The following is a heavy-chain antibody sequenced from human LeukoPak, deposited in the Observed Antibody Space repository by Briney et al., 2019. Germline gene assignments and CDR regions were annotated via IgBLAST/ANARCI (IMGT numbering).Heavy chain of an antibody. CDR3: AKVAQPYYYDSSGYYVDY. CDR2: IYSGGST. J-gene: IGHJ4*02. Sequence: GGSLRLSCAASGFTVSSNYMSWVRQVPGKGLEWVSVIYSGGSTYYADSVKGRFTISRDNSKNTLYLQMNSLRAEDTAVYYCAKVAQPYYYDSSGYYVDYWGQGTLVTVSS. V-gene: IGHV3-53*01. CDR1: GFTVSSNY. D-gene: IGHD3-22*01.